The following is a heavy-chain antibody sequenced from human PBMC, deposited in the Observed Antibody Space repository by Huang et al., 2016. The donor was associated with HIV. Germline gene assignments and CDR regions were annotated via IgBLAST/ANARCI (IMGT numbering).Heavy chain of an antibody. V-gene: IGHV3-23*01. J-gene: IGHJ4*02. Sequence: EVQLLESGGGLVQPGGYLRLSCAASGFTVNNDAMNWVRQGPGKGVEWVSTVSGNGGRTYNADSGKGRFTISRDNSKNTLYLHMNSLRVEDTAVYYCAKGIKSSGSYYFDYWGQGTLVTVSS. CDR2: VSGNGGRT. CDR3: AKGIKSSGSYYFDY. CDR1: GFTVNNDA. D-gene: IGHD3-10*01.